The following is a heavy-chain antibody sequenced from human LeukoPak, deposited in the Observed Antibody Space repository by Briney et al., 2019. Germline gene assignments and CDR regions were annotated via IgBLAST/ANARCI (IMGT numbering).Heavy chain of an antibody. CDR2: INPSGGST. Sequence: GASVKVSCKASGYTFTSYYMHWVRQAPGQGLEWVGIINPSGGSTSYAQKFQGRVTMTRDTSTSTIYMELSSLRSEDTAVYYCAREREGGTYFIWGQGTLVTVSS. D-gene: IGHD3-10*01. CDR1: GYTFTSYY. V-gene: IGHV1-46*01. CDR3: AREREGGTYFI. J-gene: IGHJ4*02.